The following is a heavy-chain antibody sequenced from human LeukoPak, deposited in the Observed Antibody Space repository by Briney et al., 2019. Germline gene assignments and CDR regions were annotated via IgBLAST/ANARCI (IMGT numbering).Heavy chain of an antibody. D-gene: IGHD3-10*01. CDR2: ISSSGNSI. V-gene: IGHV3-11*01. CDR1: DFGFSDYY. J-gene: IGHJ4*02. CDR3: AREMEGDYGSGTFFDL. Sequence: GGSLRLSCAASDFGFSDYYMSWVRQAPGKGLEGVSYISSSGNSIYYADSVRGRFTISRDNAKNSLYLQMNSLRAEDTAVYYCAREMEGDYGSGTFFDLWGQGTMVTVSS.